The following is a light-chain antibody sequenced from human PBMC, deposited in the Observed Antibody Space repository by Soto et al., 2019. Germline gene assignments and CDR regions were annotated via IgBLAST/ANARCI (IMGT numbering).Light chain of an antibody. Sequence: DIQMTQSPSTLSASVGDRITITCRASQSVSAWVAWYQQKPGKAPKVVIYDASSLESGVPSRFAGSRSGTEFTLTINSLQPDDSATYYCQQYGGMWAFGQGTKVDIK. V-gene: IGKV1-5*01. CDR1: QSVSAW. CDR3: QQYGGMWA. CDR2: DAS. J-gene: IGKJ1*01.